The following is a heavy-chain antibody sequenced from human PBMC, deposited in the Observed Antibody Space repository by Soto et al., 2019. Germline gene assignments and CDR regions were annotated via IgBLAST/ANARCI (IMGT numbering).Heavy chain of an antibody. CDR3: VRDPWDY. V-gene: IGHV3-53*01. J-gene: IGHJ4*02. CDR1: GFTVSSKY. CDR2: IFIDGGT. Sequence: EVQLVESGGGLIQPGGSLRLSCAASGFTVSSKYMSWVRQAPGKGLEWVSVIFIDGGTYYADSVKGRFIISRDNSKNTLYLQMNSLRADDTAVYYCVRDPWDYWGQGTLVTVSS.